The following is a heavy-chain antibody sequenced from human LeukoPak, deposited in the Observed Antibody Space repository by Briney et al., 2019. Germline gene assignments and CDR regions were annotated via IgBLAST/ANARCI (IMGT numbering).Heavy chain of an antibody. J-gene: IGHJ4*02. CDR1: GGSISSYY. V-gene: IGHV4-59*01. D-gene: IGHD5-18*01. CDR2: IYYSGST. CDR3: ARGSTSPYGYVFDY. Sequence: SSETLSLTCTVSGGSISSYYWSWIRQPPGKGLEWIGYIYYSGSTNYNPSLKSRVTMSADTSKNQFSLKLSSVTAADTAVYYCARGSTSPYGYVFDYWGQGTLVTVSS.